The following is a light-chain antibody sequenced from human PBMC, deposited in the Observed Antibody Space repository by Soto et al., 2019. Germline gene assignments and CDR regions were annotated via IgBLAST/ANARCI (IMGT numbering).Light chain of an antibody. J-gene: IGKJ2*01. CDR1: QNIARW. V-gene: IGKV1-5*01. CDR3: LQYNTFPHT. CDR2: DAT. Sequence: IQMTQSPSTLSASVGDTVTLTCRASQNIARWLAWYQQKPGKAPRLVIFDATSLQTGVPSRFSASGSGADFTLTISSLQPDDLATDYCLQYNTFPHTFGQGTKL.